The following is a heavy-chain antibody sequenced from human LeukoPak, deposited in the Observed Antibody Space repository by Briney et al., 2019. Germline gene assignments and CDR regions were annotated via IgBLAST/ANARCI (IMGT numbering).Heavy chain of an antibody. CDR1: GFLFDSYG. D-gene: IGHD3-10*01. Sequence: GGSLRLSCSASGFLFDSYGMHWVRQAPGKGLQWVAFIRYDETKTWYADSMKGRLSISRDNSKNTVSLEMNSLTTEDTAVYYCAKDARTSGTYSPPGYYYYMDVWGKGTTVTVYS. J-gene: IGHJ6*03. CDR2: IRYDETKT. V-gene: IGHV3-30*02. CDR3: AKDARTSGTYSPPGYYYYMDV.